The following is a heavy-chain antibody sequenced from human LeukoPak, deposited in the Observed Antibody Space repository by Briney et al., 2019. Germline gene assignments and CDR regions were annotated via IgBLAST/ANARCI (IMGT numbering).Heavy chain of an antibody. J-gene: IGHJ4*02. D-gene: IGHD7-27*01. Sequence: GGSLRLSCAASGFTFSSYWMHWVREAPGKGLVWVSRINSDGSSTSYADSVKGRFTISRDNAKNTLYLQMNTLRAEDTAVYYCVSIPGDWGQGILVTVSS. V-gene: IGHV3-74*01. CDR3: VSIPGD. CDR2: INSDGSST. CDR1: GFTFSSYW.